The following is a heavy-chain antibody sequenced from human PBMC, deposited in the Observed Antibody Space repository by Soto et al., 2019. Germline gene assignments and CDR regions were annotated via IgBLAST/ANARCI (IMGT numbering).Heavy chain of an antibody. J-gene: IGHJ4*02. Sequence: GASVKVSCKASGGTFSSYAISWVRQAPGQGLEWMGGIIPIFGTANYAQKFQGRVTITADESTSTAYMELSSLRSEDTAVYYCARVLYQLKMGADYWGQGTRVTVSP. CDR2: IIPIFGTA. D-gene: IGHD2-2*01. CDR3: ARVLYQLKMGADY. CDR1: GGTFSSYA. V-gene: IGHV1-69*13.